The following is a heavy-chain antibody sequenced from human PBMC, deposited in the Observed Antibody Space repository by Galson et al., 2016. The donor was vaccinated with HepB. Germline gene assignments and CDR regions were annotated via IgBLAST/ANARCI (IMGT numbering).Heavy chain of an antibody. CDR1: GFSLSTDGVA. CDR2: IYSDDDK. J-gene: IGHJ4*02. V-gene: IGHV2-5*02. D-gene: IGHD1-26*01. CDR3: AHRRGGFTWSGTFDY. Sequence: PALVKPTQTLTLTCSLSGFSLSTDGVAVAWIRQPPGKALEWLALIYSDDDKRYNPSLESRLTIVQDKSKNQVVLTMTNVSPVDTGTYFCAHRRGGFTWSGTFDYWGQGTLVTVSS.